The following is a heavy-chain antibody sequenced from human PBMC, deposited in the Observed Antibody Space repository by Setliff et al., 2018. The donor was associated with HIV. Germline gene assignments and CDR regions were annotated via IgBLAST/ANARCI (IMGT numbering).Heavy chain of an antibody. CDR1: GDSITRGSYY. CDR3: ASAAYSGTYLWEPATDL. CDR2: IYTSGKT. Sequence: PSETLSLTCTVSGDSITRGSYYWSWIRQPAGKGLEWIGHIYTSGKTHYSPSLKSRITISADTSKNQLSLNLSSVTAADTAVYYCASAAYSGTYLWEPATDLWGRGTLVTVSS. D-gene: IGHD1-26*01. J-gene: IGHJ2*01. V-gene: IGHV4-61*09.